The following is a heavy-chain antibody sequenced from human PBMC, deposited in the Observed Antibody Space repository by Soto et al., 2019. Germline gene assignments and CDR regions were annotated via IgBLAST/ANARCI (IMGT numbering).Heavy chain of an antibody. D-gene: IGHD5-18*01. CDR1: GGSFSGYY. CDR3: ATSPRLIQLWLRGSSYFDY. V-gene: IGHV4-34*01. Sequence: SETLSLTCAVYGGSFSGYYWSWIRQPPGKGLEWIGEINHSGSTNYNPSLKSRVTISVDTSKNQFSLKLSSVTAADTAVYYCATSPRLIQLWLRGSSYFDYWGQGTLVTVSS. CDR2: INHSGST. J-gene: IGHJ4*02.